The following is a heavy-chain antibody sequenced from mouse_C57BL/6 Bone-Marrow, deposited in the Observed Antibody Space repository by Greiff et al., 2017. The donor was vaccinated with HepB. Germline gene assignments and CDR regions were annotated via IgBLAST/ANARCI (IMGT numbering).Heavy chain of an antibody. J-gene: IGHJ3*01. CDR1: GYTLPSYR. D-gene: IGHD1-1*01. CDR2: INPSSGNT. CDR3: ARGITTVVEGAWFAY. Sequence: QVQLQQSGAELARPGASVKMSCKASGYTLPSYRMHWVKQRPGQGLEWIGKINPSSGNTKSKQKFKDKATLTADKSSSTAYMQRSSLTSEDSAVYYCARGITTVVEGAWFAYWGQGTLVTVSA. V-gene: IGHV1-4*01.